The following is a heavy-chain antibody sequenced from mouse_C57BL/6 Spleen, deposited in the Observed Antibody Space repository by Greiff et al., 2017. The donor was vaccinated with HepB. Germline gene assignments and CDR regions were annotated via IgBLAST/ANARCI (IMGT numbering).Heavy chain of an antibody. J-gene: IGHJ4*01. CDR1: GFTFSSYA. V-gene: IGHV5-4*01. CDR2: ISDGGSYT. Sequence: EVQGVESGGGLVKPGGSLKLSCAASGFTFSSYAMSWVRQTPEKRLEWVATISDGGSYTYYPDNVKGRFTISRDNAKNNLYLQMSHLKSEDTAMYYCAREAGYDYDGAMDYWGQGTSVTVSS. D-gene: IGHD2-4*01. CDR3: AREAGYDYDGAMDY.